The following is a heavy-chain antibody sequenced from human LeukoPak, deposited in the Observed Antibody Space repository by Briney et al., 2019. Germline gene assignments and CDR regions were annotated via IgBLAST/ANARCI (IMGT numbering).Heavy chain of an antibody. CDR1: GDSISSGSYD. V-gene: IGHV4-61*02. D-gene: IGHD3-10*01. CDR2: IYTSGNT. CDR3: AREAGGSYYGPTDH. Sequence: SETLSLTCTVSGDSISSGSYDWSWIRQPAGKGLEWIGRIYTSGNTYYNPSLKSRVTISVDMSKNQFSLKLSSVTAADTAMYYCAREAGGSYYGPTDHWGQGTLVTVST. J-gene: IGHJ4*02.